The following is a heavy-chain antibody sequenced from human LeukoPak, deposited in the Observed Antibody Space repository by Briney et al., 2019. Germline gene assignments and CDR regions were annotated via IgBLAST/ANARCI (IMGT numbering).Heavy chain of an antibody. CDR3: ARASNYDILTGSSYWLDP. J-gene: IGHJ5*02. D-gene: IGHD3-9*01. V-gene: IGHV3-48*02. Sequence: GGSLRLSCAASGFTFSSYSMNWVRQAPGKGLEWVSYISSSSSTIYYADSVKGRFTISRDNAKNSLYLQMNSLRDEDTAVYYCARASNYDILTGSSYWLDPWGQGTLVTVSS. CDR2: ISSSSSTI. CDR1: GFTFSSYS.